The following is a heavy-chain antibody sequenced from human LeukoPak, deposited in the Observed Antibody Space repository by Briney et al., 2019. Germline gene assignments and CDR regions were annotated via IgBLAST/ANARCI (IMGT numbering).Heavy chain of an antibody. CDR3: AKYGSWGGDYFDY. D-gene: IGHD7-27*01. Sequence: GGSLRLSCAASGFRFDDYAMHWVRQAPGKGLEWVSGISWNSGTLAYADSVKGRFTISRDNAKNSLYLQMNSLRAEDTAIYYCAKYGSWGGDYFDYWGQGTLVTVSS. CDR1: GFRFDDYA. CDR2: ISWNSGTL. V-gene: IGHV3-9*01. J-gene: IGHJ4*02.